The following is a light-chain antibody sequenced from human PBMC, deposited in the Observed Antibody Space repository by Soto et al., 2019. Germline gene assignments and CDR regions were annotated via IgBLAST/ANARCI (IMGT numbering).Light chain of an antibody. Sequence: EIVLTQSPATLSLSPGERATLSCRASQSVSSYLAWYQQKPGQAPRRIIYDASNRATGIPARLSGSGSGTDFTLTISSLEPEDFAFYYCQQRSNWLTVGGGTKVDIK. CDR1: QSVSSY. J-gene: IGKJ4*01. V-gene: IGKV3-11*01. CDR3: QQRSNWLT. CDR2: DAS.